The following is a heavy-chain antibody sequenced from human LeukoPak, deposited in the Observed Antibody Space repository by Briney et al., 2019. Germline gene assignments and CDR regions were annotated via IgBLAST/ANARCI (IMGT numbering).Heavy chain of an antibody. Sequence: GGSLRLSCAASGFTFSTYAVSWVRQAPGKGLEWVSGISGSGGTTYYVDSVKGRFTISRDNSKNTLYLQMNSLRAEDTAVYYCAKERYSSSWDFDYFDYWGQGTLVTVSS. CDR3: AKERYSSSWDFDYFDY. CDR1: GFTFSTYA. D-gene: IGHD6-13*01. CDR2: ISGSGGTT. V-gene: IGHV3-23*01. J-gene: IGHJ4*02.